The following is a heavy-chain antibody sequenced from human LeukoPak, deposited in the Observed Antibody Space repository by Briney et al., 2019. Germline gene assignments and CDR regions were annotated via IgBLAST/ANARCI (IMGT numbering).Heavy chain of an antibody. V-gene: IGHV3-21*01. Sequence: GGSLRLSCAASGFTFSSYSMNWVRQAPGKGLEWVSSISSSSYIYYADSVKGRFTISRDNTKNSLYLQMNSLRAEDTAVYYCARDPTAYCGGDCYSPFDYWGQGTLVTVSS. CDR1: GFTFSSYS. D-gene: IGHD2-21*02. J-gene: IGHJ4*02. CDR2: ISSSSYI. CDR3: ARDPTAYCGGDCYSPFDY.